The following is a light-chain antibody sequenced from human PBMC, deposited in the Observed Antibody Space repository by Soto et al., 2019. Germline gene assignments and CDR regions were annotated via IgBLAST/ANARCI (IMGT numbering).Light chain of an antibody. CDR1: SSDVGSSNL. J-gene: IGLJ1*01. V-gene: IGLV2-23*01. CDR3: CSFASSRTYV. CDR2: EGS. Sequence: ALTQPASVSGSPGQSITISCTGTSSDVGSSNLVSWYQQHPGKAPKVMIFEGSQRPSGVSHRFSGSKSGNTASLTISGLQADDEADYYCCSFASSRTYVFGTGTKVTVL.